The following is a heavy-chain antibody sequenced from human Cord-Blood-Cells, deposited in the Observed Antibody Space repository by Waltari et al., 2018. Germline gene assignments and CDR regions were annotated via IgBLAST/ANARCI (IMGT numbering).Heavy chain of an antibody. V-gene: IGHV4-61*09. CDR3: ARGSIVVVPAAHFDP. J-gene: IGHJ5*02. CDR2: IYTSGST. Sequence: QVQLQESGPGLVKPSQTLSLTCPVSGGSISSGRYYWSWIRPPAGKGREWIGYIYTSGSTNYNPSLKSRVTISVDTSKNQFSLKLSSVTAADTAVYYCARGSIVVVPAAHFDPWGQGTLVTVSS. CDR1: GGSISSGRYY. D-gene: IGHD2-2*01.